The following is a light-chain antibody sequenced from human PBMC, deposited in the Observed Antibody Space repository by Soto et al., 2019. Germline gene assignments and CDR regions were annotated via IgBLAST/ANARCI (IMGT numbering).Light chain of an antibody. CDR3: QQCKDWATT. CDR2: GAS. CDR1: QSVSSD. Sequence: EIVLTQSPATLSLSPGERATLSCRASQSVSSDLAWYQQKPGQAPRLLVYGASTRATGIPARFSGSGAGTDFTLTITSLQSEDFGVYFCQQCKDWATTFGRGTKVDI. V-gene: IGKV3-15*01. J-gene: IGKJ1*01.